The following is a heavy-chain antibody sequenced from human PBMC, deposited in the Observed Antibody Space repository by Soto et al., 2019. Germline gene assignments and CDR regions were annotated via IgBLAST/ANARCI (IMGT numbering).Heavy chain of an antibody. CDR1: GGSISSGGYS. CDR3: ARVLDN. J-gene: IGHJ4*02. Sequence: SETLSLTGAVSGGSISSGGYSWSWIRQPPGKGLEWIGYIYHSGNIYYNPSLKSRVTISVDRSKNQFSLKLSSVTAADTAVYYCARVLDNWGQGTLVTVS. CDR2: IYHSGNI. D-gene: IGHD2-15*01. V-gene: IGHV4-30-2*01.